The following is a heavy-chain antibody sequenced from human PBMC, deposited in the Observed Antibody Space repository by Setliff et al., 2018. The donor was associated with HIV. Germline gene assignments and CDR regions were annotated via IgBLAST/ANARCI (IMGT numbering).Heavy chain of an antibody. CDR1: GGTFRKYA. Sequence: GASVKVSCKASGGTFRKYAISWVRQAPGQGLEWMGGIIPIFGIANYAQKFQDGVTITTDESTTTAYMELSSLRSEDTAVYYCARPVGGTGFDPWGQGTLVTVSS. J-gene: IGHJ5*02. D-gene: IGHD1-26*01. CDR2: IIPIFGIA. CDR3: ARPVGGTGFDP. V-gene: IGHV1-69*05.